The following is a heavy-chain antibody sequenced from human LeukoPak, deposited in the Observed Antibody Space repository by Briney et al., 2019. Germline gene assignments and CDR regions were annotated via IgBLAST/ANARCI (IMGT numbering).Heavy chain of an antibody. CDR3: AKMNRQWLVDY. Sequence: GGTLRLSCAASGFTFSSYAKSWVCQAPGTGLERVSAIRGSGGSTYYADSGKVRFTNPRDNSKNTLHRQMNSLPAEDTAVYYCAKMNRQWLVDYWGEGTLVSASS. CDR1: GFTFSSYA. CDR2: IRGSGGST. V-gene: IGHV3-23*01. D-gene: IGHD6-19*01. J-gene: IGHJ4*02.